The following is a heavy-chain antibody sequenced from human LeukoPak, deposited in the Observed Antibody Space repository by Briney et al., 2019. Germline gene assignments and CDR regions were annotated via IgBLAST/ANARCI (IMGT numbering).Heavy chain of an antibody. CDR3: AKDTPNIVVVVAATPDYFDY. D-gene: IGHD2-15*01. J-gene: IGHJ4*02. CDR2: ISGSGGST. V-gene: IGHV3-23*01. Sequence: PGGSLRLSCAASGFTFSSYAMSWVRQAPGKGLEWVSAISGSGGSTYYADSVKGRFTISRDISKNTLYLQMNSLRAEDTAVYYCAKDTPNIVVVVAATPDYFDYWGQGTLVTVSS. CDR1: GFTFSSYA.